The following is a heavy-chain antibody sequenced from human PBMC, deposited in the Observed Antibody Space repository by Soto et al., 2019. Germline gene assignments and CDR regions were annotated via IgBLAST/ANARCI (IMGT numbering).Heavy chain of an antibody. CDR1: GFTFSDYY. J-gene: IGHJ4*02. CDR3: ARDSHAHAY. V-gene: IGHV3-11*06. Sequence: GGSLRLSCAASGFTFSDYYMSWIRQAPGKGLEWVSYISSSSSSTNYADSVKGRFTISRDNAKNSLYLQMNSLRAEDTAVYYCARDSHAHAYRGQGTLVTVSS. CDR2: ISSSSSST.